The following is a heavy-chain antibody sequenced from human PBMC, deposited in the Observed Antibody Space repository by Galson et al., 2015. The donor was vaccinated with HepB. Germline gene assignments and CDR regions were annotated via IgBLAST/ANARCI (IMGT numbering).Heavy chain of an antibody. V-gene: IGHV7-4-1*02. D-gene: IGHD2-15*01. CDR3: ARDDFYCSGGSCYPGWYFDL. Sequence: QSGAEVKKPGESLKVSCKASGYTFTSYAMNWVRQAPGQGLEWMGWINTNTGNPTYAQGFTGRFVFSLDTSVSTAYLQISSLKAEDTAVYYCARDDFYCSGGSCYPGWYFDLWGRGTLVTVSS. J-gene: IGHJ2*01. CDR1: GYTFTSYA. CDR2: INTNTGNP.